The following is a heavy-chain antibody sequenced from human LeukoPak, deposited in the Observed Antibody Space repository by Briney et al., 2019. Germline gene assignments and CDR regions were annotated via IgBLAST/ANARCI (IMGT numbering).Heavy chain of an antibody. V-gene: IGHV3-21*01. D-gene: IGHD1-20*01. Sequence: KAGGSLRLSCAASGFTFSTYSMNWVRQAPGKGLEWVSSISSSSTYIYYADSVKGRFTISRDNSKNTLYLQMNSLRAEDTAVYYCAQTDNWRDAFDIWGQGTMVTVSS. CDR1: GFTFSTYS. CDR2: ISSSSTYI. J-gene: IGHJ3*02. CDR3: AQTDNWRDAFDI.